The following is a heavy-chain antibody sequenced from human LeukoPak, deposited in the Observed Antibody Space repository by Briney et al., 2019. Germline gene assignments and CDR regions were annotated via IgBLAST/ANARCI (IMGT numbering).Heavy chain of an antibody. CDR3: ARQDGLAAAMFDP. D-gene: IGHD6-13*01. J-gene: IGHJ5*02. CDR1: GYSFISYW. V-gene: IGHV5-51*01. Sequence: GESLMISCKASGYSFISYWIGCWRQMPAENGEGMGIIIPGNSDTRYSPSFQGQVTISADKSITTAYLQLSSLKASDTAMYYCARQDGLAAAMFDPWGQGTLVTVSS. CDR2: IIPGNSDT.